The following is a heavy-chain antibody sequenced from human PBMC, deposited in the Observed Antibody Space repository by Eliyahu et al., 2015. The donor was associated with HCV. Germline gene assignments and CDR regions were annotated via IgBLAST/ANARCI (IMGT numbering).Heavy chain of an antibody. D-gene: IGHD2-2*01. V-gene: IGHV4-39*01. CDR2: VHFRGAT. CDR1: GASIASITYY. CDR3: ARHGSSLWRGFSGYFDS. J-gene: IGHJ4*01. Sequence: QLQLQESGPGRVTPSETLSLTCSVSGASIASITYYWGWVRQSPETGLEWIGTVHFRGATWYNSTLKSRVTISIDLPKNEFSLKLASVTAADTSVYYCARHGSSLWRGFSGYFDSWGRGKMVTVSP.